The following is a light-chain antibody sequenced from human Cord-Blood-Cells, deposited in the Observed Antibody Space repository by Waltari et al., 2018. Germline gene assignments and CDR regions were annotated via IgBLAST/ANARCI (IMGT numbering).Light chain of an antibody. Sequence: SYELTQPPPGSVALGQTARITLGGNNIESKTFHWYQQKPGQAPVLVIYRDSNPPTGIPERFSGSNSGNTATLAISRAQAGDEADYYCQVWDSSTVVFGGGTKLTVL. CDR2: RDS. V-gene: IGLV3-9*01. CDR3: QVWDSSTVV. CDR1: NIESKT. J-gene: IGLJ2*01.